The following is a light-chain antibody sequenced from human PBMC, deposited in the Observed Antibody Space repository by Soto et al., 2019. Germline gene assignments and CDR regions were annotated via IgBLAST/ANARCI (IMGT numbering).Light chain of an antibody. CDR1: SSDVGSYNL. J-gene: IGLJ2*01. V-gene: IGLV2-23*01. CDR2: EGS. Sequence: QSVLTQPASVSGSPGQSITISCTGTSSDVGSYNLVSWYQQHPGKAPKLMIYEGSKRPSGVSNRFSGSKSGNTASLTISGLQAEEEADYYCCSYAGSLVFGGGTQLTVL. CDR3: CSYAGSLV.